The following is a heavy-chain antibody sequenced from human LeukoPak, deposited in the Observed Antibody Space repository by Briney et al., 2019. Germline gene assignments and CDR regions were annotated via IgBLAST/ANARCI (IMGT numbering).Heavy chain of an antibody. CDR2: IYSGGST. CDR1: RYTPTRNY. D-gene: IGHD3-10*01. CDR3: ARRGGALLPNNYFDY. Sequence: PGGALRHSRVAPRYTPTRNYISSGRPAPGRGVEWVLVIYSGGSTYYTDSVKGRFTISRDNSKNTLYLQMNSLRAEDTAVYYCARRGGALLPNNYFDYWGQGTLVTVSS. J-gene: IGHJ4*02. V-gene: IGHV3-66*01.